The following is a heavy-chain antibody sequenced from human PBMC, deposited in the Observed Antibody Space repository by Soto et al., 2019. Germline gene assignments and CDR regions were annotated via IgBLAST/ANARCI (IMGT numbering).Heavy chain of an antibody. CDR1: GFTFSSYS. J-gene: IGHJ6*02. V-gene: IGHV3-21*01. D-gene: IGHD3-10*01. CDR3: AKDYRYYYGSGSYYNVRSLYGMDV. Sequence: GGSLRLSCAASGFTFSSYSMNWVRPAPGKGLEWVSSISSSSSYIYYADSVKGRFTISRDNAKNTLYLQMNSLRAEDTAVYYCAKDYRYYYGSGSYYNVRSLYGMDVWGQGTTVTVSS. CDR2: ISSSSSYI.